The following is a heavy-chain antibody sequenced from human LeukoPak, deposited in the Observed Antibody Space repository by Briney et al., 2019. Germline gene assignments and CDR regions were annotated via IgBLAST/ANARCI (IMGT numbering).Heavy chain of an antibody. CDR2: INHSGST. CDR3: ARVSYYDSSGPKDY. CDR1: GVSFSGYY. V-gene: IGHV4-34*01. J-gene: IGHJ4*02. D-gene: IGHD3-22*01. Sequence: PLETLSLTCAVYGVSFSGYYWSWIRQPPGKGLEWIGEINHSGSTNYNPSLKSRVTISVDTSKNQFSLKLSSVTAAGTAVYYCARVSYYDSSGPKDYWGQGTLVTVSS.